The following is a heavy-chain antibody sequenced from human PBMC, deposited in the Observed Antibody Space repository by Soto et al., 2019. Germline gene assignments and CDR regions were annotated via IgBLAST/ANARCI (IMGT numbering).Heavy chain of an antibody. CDR3: ANRGWYYFDY. V-gene: IGHV3-23*01. Sequence: GLFLRLSCTAAGCTFENYGRSCISQAPGKGLEWVSTINNVHGTFYSDSVKGRFTISRDNSKNTLYLQMNSLRAEDTALYYCANRGWYYFDYWGQGTLVTVYS. CDR1: GCTFENYG. J-gene: IGHJ4*02. CDR2: INNVHGT.